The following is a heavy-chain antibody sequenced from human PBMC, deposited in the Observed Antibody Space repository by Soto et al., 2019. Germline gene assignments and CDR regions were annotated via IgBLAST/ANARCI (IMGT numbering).Heavy chain of an antibody. Sequence: GXSXKVSFKASGYTXNGYGSDLVRQAPGQGLEWMGRINAHNYNTNYAQRFQGRVTVTSDKSTSRAYMELTRLRSDDTHVYYRARGYSPWYSSAWSGGNDAFDLWGQGTMGPVS. CDR1: GYTXNGYG. V-gene: IGHV1-18*01. CDR2: INAHNYNT. CDR3: ARGYSPWYSSAWSGGNDAFDL. J-gene: IGHJ3*01. D-gene: IGHD6-19*01.